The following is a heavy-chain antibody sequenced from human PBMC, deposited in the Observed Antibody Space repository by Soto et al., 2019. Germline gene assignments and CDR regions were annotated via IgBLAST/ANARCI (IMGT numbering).Heavy chain of an antibody. V-gene: IGHV3-21*01. CDR2: ISSSSSDI. CDR3: SIDRVILGATTDYYYGRAV. Sequence: EVQLVESGGGLVKPGGSLRLSCAASGFTFSSYSMNWVRQAPGKGLEWVSCISSSSSDIYYADSVKGRFTISRDNAKNALYLQMNSMSAENTAEKYLSIDRVILGATTDYYYGRAVWGEGTTVTVSS. CDR1: GFTFSSYS. D-gene: IGHD1-26*01. J-gene: IGHJ6*04.